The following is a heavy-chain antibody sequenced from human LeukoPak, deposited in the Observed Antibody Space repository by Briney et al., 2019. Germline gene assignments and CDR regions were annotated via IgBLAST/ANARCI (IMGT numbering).Heavy chain of an antibody. Sequence: PGGSLRLSCAASGFTFSSYWMAWVRQAPGKGLEWVANIKGGESARHQADSVKGRSTISRDNTRNSRYLQMTNLRGDDTAVYYCARDVVGSLDYWGQGTLVTVSS. J-gene: IGHJ4*02. D-gene: IGHD1-26*01. CDR2: IKGGESAR. V-gene: IGHV3-7*01. CDR3: ARDVVGSLDY. CDR1: GFTFSSYW.